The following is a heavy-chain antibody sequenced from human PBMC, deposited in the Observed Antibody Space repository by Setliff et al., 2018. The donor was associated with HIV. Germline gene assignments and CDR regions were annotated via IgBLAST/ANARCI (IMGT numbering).Heavy chain of an antibody. Sequence: SETLSLTCTVSGGSIRSGSYYWTWIRQPAGKGLEWIGHISTSGSTNYNPSLKSRVTISVDSSKNQFSLRLSSVTAADTAVFYCARGFPFCSGGNCRANYFDYWGQGTLVTVSS. V-gene: IGHV4-61*09. J-gene: IGHJ4*02. CDR1: GGSIRSGSYY. D-gene: IGHD2-15*01. CDR3: ARGFPFCSGGNCRANYFDY. CDR2: ISTSGST.